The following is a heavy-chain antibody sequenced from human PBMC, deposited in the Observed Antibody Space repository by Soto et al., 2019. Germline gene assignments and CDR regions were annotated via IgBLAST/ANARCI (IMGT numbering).Heavy chain of an antibody. Sequence: GESLKISCKGSGYSFTSYWIGWVRQMPGKGLEWMGIIYPGDSDTRYSPSFQGQVTISADKSISTAYLQWSSLKASDTAMYYCARHIVATIGPGDYYYYMDVWGKGTTVTVSS. D-gene: IGHD5-12*01. CDR2: IYPGDSDT. J-gene: IGHJ6*03. CDR1: GYSFTSYW. V-gene: IGHV5-51*01. CDR3: ARHIVATIGPGDYYYYMDV.